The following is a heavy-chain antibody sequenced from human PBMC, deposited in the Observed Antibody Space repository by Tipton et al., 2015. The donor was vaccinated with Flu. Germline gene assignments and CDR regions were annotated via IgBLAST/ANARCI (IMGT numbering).Heavy chain of an antibody. CDR2: IYPSGTT. CDR3: ARLSYYDVDLKNFYFED. V-gene: IGHV4-39*01. CDR1: SGSIGSTNYF. J-gene: IGHJ4*02. D-gene: IGHD3-10*02. Sequence: TLSLTCTVSSGSIGSTNYFCAWIRQPPGKRLELIGSIYPSGTTYYNPSLKSRVTISVDTSKNQFSLKLNSVSAADTAVYYCARLSYYDVDLKNFYFEDWGQGTLVTVSS.